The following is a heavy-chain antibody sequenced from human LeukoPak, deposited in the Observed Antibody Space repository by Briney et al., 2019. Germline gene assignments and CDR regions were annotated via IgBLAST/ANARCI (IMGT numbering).Heavy chain of an antibody. CDR1: GFTFSSYS. V-gene: IGHV3-21*01. Sequence: GGSLRLSCAASGFTFSSYSMNWVRQAPGKGLEWVSSISSSSSYIYYADSVKGRFTISRDNAKNSLYLQMNSLRAEDTAVYYCARGIQLPYGMDVWGQGTTVTVSS. CDR3: ARGIQLPYGMDV. CDR2: ISSSSSYI. D-gene: IGHD5-18*01. J-gene: IGHJ6*02.